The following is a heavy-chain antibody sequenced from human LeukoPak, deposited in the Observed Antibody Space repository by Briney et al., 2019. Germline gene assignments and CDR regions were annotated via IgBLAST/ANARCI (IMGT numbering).Heavy chain of an antibody. V-gene: IGHV1-46*01. CDR1: GYTFTSYY. J-gene: IGHJ6*02. CDR3: ARDPPLPRDFWSGYYPTGYYYYGMDV. Sequence: ASVKVSCKASGYTFTSYYMHWVRQAPGQGLEWMGLINPSGGSTSYAQKFQGRVTMTRDTSTSTVYMELSSLRSEDTAVYYCARDPPLPRDFWSGYYPTGYYYYGMDVWGQGTTVTVSS. CDR2: INPSGGST. D-gene: IGHD3-3*01.